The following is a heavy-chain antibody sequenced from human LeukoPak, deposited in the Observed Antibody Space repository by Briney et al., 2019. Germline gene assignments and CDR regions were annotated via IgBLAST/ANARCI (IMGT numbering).Heavy chain of an antibody. V-gene: IGHV4-4*09. Sequence: SETLSLTCTVSGGSISSYYWSWIRQPPGKGLEWIGYIYTSGSTNYNPSLKSRVTISVDTSKNQFSLKLSSVTAADTAVYYCARNSVAGTHNWFDPWGQGTLVTVSS. J-gene: IGHJ5*02. D-gene: IGHD6-19*01. CDR1: GGSISSYY. CDR2: IYTSGST. CDR3: ARNSVAGTHNWFDP.